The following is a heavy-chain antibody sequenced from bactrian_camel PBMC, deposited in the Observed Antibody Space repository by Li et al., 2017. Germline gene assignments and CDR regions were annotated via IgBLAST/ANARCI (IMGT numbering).Heavy chain of an antibody. J-gene: IGHJ4*01. Sequence: HVQLVESGGGSVQAGGSLTLSCTAYTSTYDTYCMYWFRQPPGKEREGVAALDRDGKISYAESVKGRFTISQGNAENTVYLQMNSLKPEDSASYYCAMNRLGSSWCLARHTADNCWGQGTQVTVS. D-gene: IGHD6*01. CDR1: TSTYDTYC. CDR2: LDRDGKI. V-gene: IGHV3S26*01. CDR3: AMNRLGSSWCLARHTADNC.